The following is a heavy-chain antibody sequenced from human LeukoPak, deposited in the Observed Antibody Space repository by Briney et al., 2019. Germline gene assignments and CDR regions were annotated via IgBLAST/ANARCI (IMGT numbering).Heavy chain of an antibody. CDR3: ARHGSGYYFFDY. CDR1: GDSISSHY. Sequence: SETLSLTCTVSGDSISSHYWSWIRQTPGKGLEWIGQVYYSGTTNYNPSLKSRVTISVDTPKNQFSLKLSSVTAADTAVYYCARHGSGYYFFDYWGQGTLVTVSS. V-gene: IGHV4-59*08. J-gene: IGHJ4*02. CDR2: VYYSGTT. D-gene: IGHD3-3*01.